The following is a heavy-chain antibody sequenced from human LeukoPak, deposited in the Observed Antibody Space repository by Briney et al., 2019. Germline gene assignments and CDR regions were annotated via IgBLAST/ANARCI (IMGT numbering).Heavy chain of an antibody. J-gene: IGHJ4*02. V-gene: IGHV3-53*04. CDR3: AREITVAGPFDF. CDR2: IYSGGDT. D-gene: IGHD6-13*01. Sequence: GGSLRLSCAASGFTVSSNFMSWVRQAPGKGLGWVSVIYSGGDTCYADSVKGRFTISRHNSKNTLYLQMDSLRPEDTAIYYCAREITVAGPFDFWGQGTLVTVSS. CDR1: GFTVSSNF.